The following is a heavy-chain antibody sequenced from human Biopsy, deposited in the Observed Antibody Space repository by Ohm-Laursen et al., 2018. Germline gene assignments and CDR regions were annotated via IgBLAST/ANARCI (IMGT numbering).Heavy chain of an antibody. J-gene: IGHJ4*02. CDR2: INQGGTT. Sequence: SDTLSLTWAVFGKTFSDYQWSWIRQPPGKGLEWIEQINQGGTTNYNPSLKSRVSISADASKYEFSLRLTSVTAADTAVYLCGNEVHGRDYWGLGAQVTVSS. CDR3: GNEVHGRDY. V-gene: IGHV4-34*08. D-gene: IGHD2-15*01. CDR1: GKTFSDYQ.